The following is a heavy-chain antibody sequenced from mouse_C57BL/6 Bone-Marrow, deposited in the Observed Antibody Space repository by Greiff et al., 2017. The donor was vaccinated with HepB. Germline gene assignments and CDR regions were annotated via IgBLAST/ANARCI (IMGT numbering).Heavy chain of an antibody. J-gene: IGHJ2*01. D-gene: IGHD2-5*01. Sequence: QVQLQQSGAELVKPGASVKISCKASGYAFSSYWMNWVKQRPGKGLEWIGQIYPGDGDTNYNGKFKGKATLTADKSSSTAYMQRSSLTSEDSAVYFCAREGTYYSNYDYWGQGTTLTVSS. CDR2: IYPGDGDT. CDR1: GYAFSSYW. CDR3: AREGTYYSNYDY. V-gene: IGHV1-80*01.